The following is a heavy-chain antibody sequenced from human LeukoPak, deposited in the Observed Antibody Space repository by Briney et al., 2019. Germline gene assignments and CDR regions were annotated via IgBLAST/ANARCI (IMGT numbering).Heavy chain of an antibody. CDR2: ISYDGSNK. CDR1: GFTFSSYA. V-gene: IGHV3-30-3*01. D-gene: IGHD3-22*01. Sequence: GGSLRLSFAASGFTFSSYAMHWVRQAPGKGLEWVAVISYDGSNKYYADSVKGRFTISRDNSKNTLYLQMNSLRAEDTAVYYCATGGEDYYDSSGPFDYWGQGTLVTVSS. J-gene: IGHJ4*02. CDR3: ATGGEDYYDSSGPFDY.